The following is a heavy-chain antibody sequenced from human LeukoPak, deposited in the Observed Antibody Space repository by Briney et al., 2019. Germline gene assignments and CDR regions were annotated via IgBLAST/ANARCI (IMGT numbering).Heavy chain of an antibody. Sequence: SETLSLTCTVSGGSISRSYWSWMRQPAGKGPEWIGRIYGSGTITYNPSLESRVTISVDTSKNQFSLKLSSVTAADTAVYYCARAKETEYSSSYVFQHWGQGTLVTVSS. CDR3: ARAKETEYSSSYVFQH. D-gene: IGHD6-6*01. J-gene: IGHJ1*01. CDR1: GGSISRSY. CDR2: IYGSGTI. V-gene: IGHV4-4*07.